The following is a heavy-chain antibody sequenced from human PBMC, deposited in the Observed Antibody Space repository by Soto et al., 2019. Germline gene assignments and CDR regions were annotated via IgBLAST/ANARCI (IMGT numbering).Heavy chain of an antibody. CDR3: ARGSITMVRVNWFDP. CDR2: IWYDGSNK. D-gene: IGHD3-10*01. Sequence: LRLSCAASGFTFSSYGMHWVRQAPGKGLEWVAVIWYDGSNKYYADSVKGRFTISRDNSKNTLYLQMNSLRAEDTAVYYCARGSITMVRVNWFDPWGQGTLVTVSS. V-gene: IGHV3-33*01. CDR1: GFTFSSYG. J-gene: IGHJ5*02.